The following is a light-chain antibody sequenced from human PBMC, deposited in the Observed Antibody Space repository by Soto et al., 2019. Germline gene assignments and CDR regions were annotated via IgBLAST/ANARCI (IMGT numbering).Light chain of an antibody. J-gene: IGLJ1*01. V-gene: IGLV2-14*02. CDR3: SSYTTSSTYV. CDR2: EVS. Sequence: QSALIQPASVSGSPGQWITISCTGTSRDVGSYNLVSWYQLHPGKAPKLMIYEVSNRPSGISNRFSGSKSDNTASLTISGLQAADEADYYCSSYTTSSTYVFGTGTKV. CDR1: SRDVGSYNL.